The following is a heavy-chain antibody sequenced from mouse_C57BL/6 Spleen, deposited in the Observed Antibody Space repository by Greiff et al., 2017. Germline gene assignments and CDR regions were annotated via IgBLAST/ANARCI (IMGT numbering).Heavy chain of an antibody. Sequence: QVQLQQSGPGLVQPSQSLSISCTASGFSLTGYGVHWVRQSPGKGLEWVGVIGSGGSTDYNAAFIPSLSISKDNSKSKVFLKMNSLQADDTAIYYCARRGVRRGAMDYWGQGTSVTVSS. V-gene: IGHV2-2*01. CDR1: GFSLTGYG. CDR3: ARRGVRRGAMDY. CDR2: IGSGGST. J-gene: IGHJ4*01. D-gene: IGHD2-14*01.